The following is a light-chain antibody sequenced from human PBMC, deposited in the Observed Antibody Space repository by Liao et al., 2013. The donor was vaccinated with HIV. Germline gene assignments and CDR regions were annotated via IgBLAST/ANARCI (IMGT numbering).Light chain of an antibody. CDR2: QDG. CDR3: LDVGLAALAPYV. CDR1: NLGDKS. V-gene: IGLV3-1*01. J-gene: IGLJ1*01. Sequence: SYELTQPPSVSVSPGQTASITCSGHNLGDKSASWYQQKPGQSPVLVIFQDGKRPSGIPERFSGSNSGNTATLTISGTQAMDEADYYCLDVGLAALAPYVFGTGTKVTVL.